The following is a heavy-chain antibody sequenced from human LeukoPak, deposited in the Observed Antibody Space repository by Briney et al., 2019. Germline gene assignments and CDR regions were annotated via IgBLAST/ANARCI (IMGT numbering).Heavy chain of an antibody. D-gene: IGHD6-25*01. CDR2: IRYDGSNK. J-gene: IGHJ4*02. CDR1: GFTFSTYG. CDR3: ANRGRYYFDY. Sequence: PGGSLRLSCAASGFTFSTYGMHWVRQAPGKGLEWVAFIRYDGSNKYYADSVKGRFTISRDNSKNTLYLQMNSLRAEDTALYYCANRGRYYFDYWGQGALVTVSS. V-gene: IGHV3-30*02.